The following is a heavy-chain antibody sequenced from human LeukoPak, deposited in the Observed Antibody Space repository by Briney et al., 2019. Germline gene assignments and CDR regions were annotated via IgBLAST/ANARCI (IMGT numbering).Heavy chain of an antibody. CDR1: GGSISSGGYY. Sequence: SETLSLTCTVSGGSISSGGYYWSWIRQPPGKGLEWIGYIYHSGSTYFNPSLKSRVTISVDRSKNQFSLKLSSVTAADTAVYYCASGVVVPAARPFDYWGQGTLVTVSS. J-gene: IGHJ4*02. CDR2: IYHSGST. CDR3: ASGVVVPAARPFDY. V-gene: IGHV4-30-2*01. D-gene: IGHD2-2*01.